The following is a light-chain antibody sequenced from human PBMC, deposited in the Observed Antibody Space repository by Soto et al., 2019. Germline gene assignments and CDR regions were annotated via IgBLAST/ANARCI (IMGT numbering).Light chain of an antibody. CDR2: ANN. Sequence: QSVLTQPPSVSGAPGQRVTISCTGNSSNIGAGYDVHWYQQVPGAAPKLLIYANNNRPSGVPDRFSGSRSGTSVSLAITGLQAEDEADYYCLSYDSSLNGHVVFGGGTKLTVL. CDR1: SSNIGAGYD. CDR3: LSYDSSLNGHVV. V-gene: IGLV1-40*01. J-gene: IGLJ2*01.